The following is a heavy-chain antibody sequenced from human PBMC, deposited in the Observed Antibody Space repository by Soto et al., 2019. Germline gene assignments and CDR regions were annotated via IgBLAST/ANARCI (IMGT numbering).Heavy chain of an antibody. CDR1: GGGTLSNDG. CDR2: IIPFFGTP. D-gene: IGHD2-21*01. CDR3: AREVVMETTWGSFDS. J-gene: IGHJ4*02. Sequence: QVHLVQSGADVRKSGSSVRVSCTASGGGTLSNDGIGWVRQAPGQGLEWLGRIIPFFGTPDYSQSFQGRLTITADASTGTVYMDLRSLKSDDTAVYYCAREVVMETTWGSFDSWGQGTLVTVSS. V-gene: IGHV1-69*01.